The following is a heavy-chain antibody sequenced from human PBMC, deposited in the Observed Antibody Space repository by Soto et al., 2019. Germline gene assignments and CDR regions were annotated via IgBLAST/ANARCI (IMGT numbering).Heavy chain of an antibody. D-gene: IGHD6-19*01. V-gene: IGHV4-61*01. CDR1: GGSVSSGSYY. J-gene: IGHJ6*02. Sequence: QVQLQESGPGLVKPSETLSLTCTVSGGSVSSGSYYWSWIRQPPGKGLEWIGYIYYSGSTNYNPSLKSRVTISVDTSKNQFSLKLSSVTAADTAVYYCARLSGWYSITKPRFYYGMDVWGQGTTVTVSS. CDR3: ARLSGWYSITKPRFYYGMDV. CDR2: IYYSGST.